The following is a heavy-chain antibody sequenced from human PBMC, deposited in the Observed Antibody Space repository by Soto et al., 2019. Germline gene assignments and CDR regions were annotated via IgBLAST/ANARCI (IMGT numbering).Heavy chain of an antibody. Sequence: QVQLQESGPGLVKPSGTLSLTCAVSGDSISSSKWWSWVRQPPGKGLEWIGEIYHSGSTNYNPSLKRLXXXSXXKSKNQFSLKLSSVTDADTAVYYCARGERQQQRDYWGQGTLVTVSS. CDR3: ARGERQQQRDY. J-gene: IGHJ4*02. CDR1: GDSISSSKW. V-gene: IGHV4-4*02. CDR2: IYHSGST. D-gene: IGHD6-13*01.